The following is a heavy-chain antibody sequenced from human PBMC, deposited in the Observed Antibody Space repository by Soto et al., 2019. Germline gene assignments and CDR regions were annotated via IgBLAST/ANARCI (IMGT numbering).Heavy chain of an antibody. CDR3: ARGGYSSSWYAY. CDR2: ISYDGSNK. J-gene: IGHJ4*02. D-gene: IGHD6-13*01. CDR1: GFTFSSYA. V-gene: IGHV3-30-3*01. Sequence: ESGGGVVQPGRSLRLSCAASGFTFSSYAMHWVRQAPGKGLEWVAVISYDGSNKYYADSVKGRFTISRDNSKNTLYLQMNSLRAEDTAVYYCARGGYSSSWYAYWGQGTLVTVSS.